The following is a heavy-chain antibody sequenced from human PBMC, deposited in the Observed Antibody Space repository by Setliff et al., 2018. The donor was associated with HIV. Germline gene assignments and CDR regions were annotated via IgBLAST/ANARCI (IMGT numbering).Heavy chain of an antibody. CDR2: ISGSGDST. Sequence: GGSLRLSCAASGFGFSGYAMSWVRQAPGKGLQWVSAISGSGDSTYYATSVRGRFTISRDNAKDSLYLQMNSLRAEDTAVYFCARWRWQQSEFDYWGQGTLVTVSS. CDR1: GFGFSGYA. V-gene: IGHV3-23*01. J-gene: IGHJ4*02. CDR3: ARWRWQQSEFDY. D-gene: IGHD3-3*01.